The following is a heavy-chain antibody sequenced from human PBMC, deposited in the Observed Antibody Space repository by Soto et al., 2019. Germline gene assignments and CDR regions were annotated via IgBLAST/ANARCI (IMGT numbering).Heavy chain of an antibody. CDR1: GFTLSSNS. D-gene: IGHD2-15*01. Sequence: EVQVVESGGGLVQPGGSLRPSFAASGFTLSSNSLNWVRQAPGKGLEWVSYISRSSSTNFYADSVKGRFTISRDNARNSLYLQMNSLRAEDTAVYYCARDIDGGGQGTLVTVSS. J-gene: IGHJ4*02. CDR3: ARDIDG. CDR2: ISRSSSTN. V-gene: IGHV3-48*01.